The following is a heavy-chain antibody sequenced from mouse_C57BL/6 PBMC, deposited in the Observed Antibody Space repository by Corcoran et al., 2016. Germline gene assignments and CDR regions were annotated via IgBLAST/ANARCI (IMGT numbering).Heavy chain of an antibody. V-gene: IGHV1-26*01. CDR3: ARDTSERFAY. CDR1: GYTFTDYY. Sequence: EVQLQQSGPELVKPGASVKISCKASGYTFTDYYMNWVKQSHGKSLEWIGAINPNNGGTSYNQKFKGKATLTVDKSSSTAYMELRSLTSEDSAVYYCARDTSERFAYWGQGTLVTVSA. J-gene: IGHJ3*01. CDR2: INPNNGGT.